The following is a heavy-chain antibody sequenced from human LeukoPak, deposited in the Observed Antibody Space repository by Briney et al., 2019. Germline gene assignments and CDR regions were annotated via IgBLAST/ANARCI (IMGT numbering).Heavy chain of an antibody. CDR3: ARVTSGIAVAEVDY. CDR1: GGSISSYY. Sequence: SETLSLTCTVSGGSISSYYWGWIRQPPGKGLEWIGSIYYSGSTYYNPSLKSRVTISVDTSKNQFSLKLSSVTAADTAVYYCARVTSGIAVAEVDYWGQGTLVTVSS. J-gene: IGHJ4*02. CDR2: IYYSGST. V-gene: IGHV4-39*01. D-gene: IGHD6-19*01.